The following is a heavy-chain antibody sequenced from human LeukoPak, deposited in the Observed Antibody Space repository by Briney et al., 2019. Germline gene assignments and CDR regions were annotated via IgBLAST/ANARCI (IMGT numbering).Heavy chain of an antibody. Sequence: SETLSLTCTVSGGSISSYYWSWIRQPPGKGLEWIGYFYYSGSTNYNPSLKSRVTISVDTSKNQFSLKLSSVTAADTAVYYCARDNGGYSYGYGAFDIWGQGTMVTVSS. CDR3: ARDNGGYSYGYGAFDI. D-gene: IGHD5-18*01. CDR1: GGSISSYY. V-gene: IGHV4-59*01. CDR2: FYYSGST. J-gene: IGHJ3*02.